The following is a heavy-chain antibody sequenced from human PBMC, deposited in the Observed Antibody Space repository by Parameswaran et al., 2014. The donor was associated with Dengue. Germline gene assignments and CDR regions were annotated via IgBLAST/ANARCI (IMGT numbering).Heavy chain of an antibody. D-gene: IGHD1-26*01. J-gene: IGHJ4*02. Sequence: VRQAPGKGLEWVSSISSSSSYIYYADSVKGRFTISRDNAKNSLYLQMNSLRAEDTAVYYCARDPTSGSGSGSGGYWGQGTLVTVSS. CDR3: ARDPTSGSGSGSGGY. V-gene: IGHV3-21*03. CDR2: ISSSSSYI.